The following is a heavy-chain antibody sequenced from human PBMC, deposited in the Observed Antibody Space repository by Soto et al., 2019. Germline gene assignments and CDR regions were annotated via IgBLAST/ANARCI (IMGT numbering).Heavy chain of an antibody. D-gene: IGHD5-18*01. CDR3: ARGGYSNYDY. Sequence: KPSETLSLTCAVYGGSFSGYYWSWIRQPPGKGLEWIGEINHSGSTNYNPSLKSRVTISVDTSKNQFSLKLSSVTAADTAVYYCARGGYSNYDYWGQGTLVTVSS. J-gene: IGHJ4*02. CDR1: GGSFSGYY. CDR2: INHSGST. V-gene: IGHV4-34*01.